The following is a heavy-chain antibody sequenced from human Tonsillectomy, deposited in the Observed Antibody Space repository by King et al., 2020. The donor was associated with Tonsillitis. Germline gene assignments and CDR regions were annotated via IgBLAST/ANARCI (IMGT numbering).Heavy chain of an antibody. Sequence: QLVQSGAEVKKPGSSVKVSCKASGVTFSSYGISWVRQAPGQGLEWMGSIIPILVTANYTQKFQGRLTITADKSTSTAYMDLSRLRSEDTAVYFCAREYSSSWSGWLDPWGQGTVVTVSS. J-gene: IGHJ5*02. D-gene: IGHD6-13*01. CDR1: GVTFSSYG. V-gene: IGHV1-69*09. CDR2: IIPILVTA. CDR3: AREYSSSWSGWLDP.